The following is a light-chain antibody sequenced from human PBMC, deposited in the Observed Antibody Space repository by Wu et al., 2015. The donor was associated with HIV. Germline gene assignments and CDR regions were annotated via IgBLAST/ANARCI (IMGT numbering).Light chain of an antibody. J-gene: IGKJ1*01. V-gene: IGKV1-39*01. CDR1: QTISSF. Sequence: DIQMTQSPSSLSASVGDRVTITCRASQTISSFLHWYQQKPGAAPKLLIYAASNLQSGVSSRFSGSGSGTDFTLTISSLQHEDFATYYCQQIYNTPKTFGQGTKVEIK. CDR2: AAS. CDR3: QQIYNTPKT.